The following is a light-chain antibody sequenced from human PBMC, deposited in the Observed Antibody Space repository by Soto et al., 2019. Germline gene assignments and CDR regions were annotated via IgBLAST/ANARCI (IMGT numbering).Light chain of an antibody. CDR1: SSDVGGYNY. CDR2: DVN. CDR3: SSYTNSSPYVV. Sequence: QSALTQPASVSGSPGQSITISCTGTSSDVGGYNYVSWYQQHPGKAPKLMIYDVNNRPSGVSNRFSGSKSGNTASLTISGLQAEDEADYYCSSYTNSSPYVVFGVGTTVTVL. V-gene: IGLV2-14*01. J-gene: IGLJ2*01.